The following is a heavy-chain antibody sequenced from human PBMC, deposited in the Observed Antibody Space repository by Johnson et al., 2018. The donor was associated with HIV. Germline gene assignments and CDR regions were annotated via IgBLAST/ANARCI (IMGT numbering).Heavy chain of an antibody. D-gene: IGHD2-8*01. CDR3: ARTKGAYDAFDI. J-gene: IGHJ3*02. Sequence: VQLVESGGGVVRPGGSLRLSCAASGFTFDDYGMSWVRQAPGQGLEWVSGINWNGGSTGYAAYVTGRFTISRDNAKKSLYLQMNSLGVEDTALYYCARTKGAYDAFDIWGQGTMVTVSS. V-gene: IGHV3-20*04. CDR1: GFTFDDYG. CDR2: INWNGGST.